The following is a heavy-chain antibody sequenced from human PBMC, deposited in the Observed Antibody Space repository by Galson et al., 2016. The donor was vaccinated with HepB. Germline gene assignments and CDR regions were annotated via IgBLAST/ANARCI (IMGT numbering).Heavy chain of an antibody. CDR2: INPLNGNT. D-gene: IGHD1-7*01. V-gene: IGHV1-3*01. CDR3: ARGSTRTVTTKLDY. J-gene: IGHJ4*02. CDR1: GYTFISNA. Sequence: SVKVSCKASGYTFISNAIHWVRQAPGQRLEWLGWINPLNGNTKYSPKFQGKVTFTSDTSATMAYMELSSLTSEDTAIYFCARGSTRTVTTKLDYWGQGTLVTVSS.